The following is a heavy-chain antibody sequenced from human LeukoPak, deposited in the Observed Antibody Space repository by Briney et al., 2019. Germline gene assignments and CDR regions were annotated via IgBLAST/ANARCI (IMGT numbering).Heavy chain of an antibody. Sequence: ASVKVSCKASGYTFTGYYMHWVRQAPGQGLEWMGRINPNSGGTNYSQKFQGRVTITRDTSASTAYMELSSLRSEDTAVYYCARVYYYDSSGLYYWGQGTLVTVSS. CDR2: INPNSGGT. V-gene: IGHV1-2*06. D-gene: IGHD3-22*01. CDR1: GYTFTGYY. CDR3: ARVYYYDSSGLYY. J-gene: IGHJ4*02.